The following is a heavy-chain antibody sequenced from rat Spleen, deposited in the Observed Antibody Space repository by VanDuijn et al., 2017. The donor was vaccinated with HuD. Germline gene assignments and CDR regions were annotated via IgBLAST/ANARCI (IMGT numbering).Heavy chain of an antibody. Sequence: EVQLVESDGGLVQPGGSMKLSCAASGFTFNDCYMAWVRQAPTKGLEWVASISTGGGNTYYRDSVKGRFTISRDNAKNTKYLQMDSLRSEDTATYYCVKDRGEYNNLFDYWGQGVMVTVSS. V-gene: IGHV5-25*01. CDR3: VKDRGEYNNLFDY. J-gene: IGHJ2*01. D-gene: IGHD4-1*01. CDR2: ISTGGGNT. CDR1: GFTFNDCY.